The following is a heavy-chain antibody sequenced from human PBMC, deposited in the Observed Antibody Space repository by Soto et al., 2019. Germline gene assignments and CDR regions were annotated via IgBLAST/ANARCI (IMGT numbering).Heavy chain of an antibody. Sequence: SVKVSCKASGGTFSSYAISWVRQAPGQGLEWMGGVIPFFCKANYAQKFQGRVTITAGKSTSTAYLELSSLRSEDTAVYYCARDESTYSSGWYVDWGQGTLVPVTS. V-gene: IGHV1-69*06. CDR3: ARDESTYSSGWYVD. J-gene: IGHJ4*02. CDR1: GGTFSSYA. CDR2: VIPFFCKA. D-gene: IGHD6-19*01.